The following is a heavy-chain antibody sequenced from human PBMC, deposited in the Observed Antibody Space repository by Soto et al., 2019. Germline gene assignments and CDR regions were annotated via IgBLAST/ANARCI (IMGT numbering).Heavy chain of an antibody. CDR3: ARLSRELRAFDI. Sequence: QLQLQESGPGLVKPSETLSLTCTVSGGSISSSSYYWGWIRQPPGKGLEWIGSIYYSGSTYYNPYLKSRVNISVDTSKTQFALKLSSVTAADTAVYYCARLSRELRAFDIWGQGTMVTVSS. CDR2: IYYSGST. CDR1: GGSISSSSYY. V-gene: IGHV4-39*01. D-gene: IGHD1-26*01. J-gene: IGHJ3*02.